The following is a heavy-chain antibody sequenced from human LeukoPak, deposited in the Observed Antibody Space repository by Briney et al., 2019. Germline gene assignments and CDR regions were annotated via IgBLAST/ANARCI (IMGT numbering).Heavy chain of an antibody. Sequence: GGSLRLSCVASGFTFSSYSMNWVRQAPGKGLEGVSYISTSSSSIDYGDSVKGRFTISRDNAKKSLSLQMNSLRVEDTAVYYCARVAHYYDSSGLGYYYYIDVWGKGTTVTVSS. CDR3: ARVAHYYDSSGLGYYYYIDV. J-gene: IGHJ6*03. CDR2: ISTSSSSI. D-gene: IGHD3-22*01. V-gene: IGHV3-48*01. CDR1: GFTFSSYS.